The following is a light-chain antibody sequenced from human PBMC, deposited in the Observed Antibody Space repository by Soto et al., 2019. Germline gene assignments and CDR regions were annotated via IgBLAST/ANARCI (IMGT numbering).Light chain of an antibody. V-gene: IGKV3-20*01. Sequence: EVVLTQSPGTLSLSPGERATLSCRASENVGSNYLACYQQQPGQAPRLLIFDASSRATGIPDRFSGSGSGTEFSLTISRLEPEDSAVYFCHHYGYGADTFGQGTKLEI. CDR1: ENVGSNY. J-gene: IGKJ2*01. CDR3: HHYGYGADT. CDR2: DAS.